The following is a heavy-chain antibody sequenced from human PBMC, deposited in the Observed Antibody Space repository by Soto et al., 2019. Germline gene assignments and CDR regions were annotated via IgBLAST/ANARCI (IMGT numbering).Heavy chain of an antibody. D-gene: IGHD2-2*02. CDR3: AKKEYYTGV. CDR1: GFTLSSYA. V-gene: IGHV3-23*01. J-gene: IGHJ6*04. CDR2: ISSSGNGGNT. Sequence: EVQMLESGGGLVQPGGSLRLSCAASGFTLSSYAMNWVRQAPGKGLEWVSAISSSGNGGNTYYADSVKGRFTSSRDNSKNTVYLQMNSMRNEDTAVYYCAKKEYYTGVWGKGTTVTVSA.